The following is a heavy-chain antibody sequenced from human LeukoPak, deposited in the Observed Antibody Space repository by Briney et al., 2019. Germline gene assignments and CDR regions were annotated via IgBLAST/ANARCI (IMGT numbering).Heavy chain of an antibody. V-gene: IGHV1-69*10. CDR2: IIPIFCIA. J-gene: IGHJ6*03. D-gene: IGHD3-22*01. Sequence: SVKVSCKASGGTFSSNAISWVRQAPGQGLEWMGGIIPIFCIANYAQKFQDRVTITADKSTSTAYMELSSLRSEDTAVYYCARQGPTYYDSSGYYYAEDYYMDVWGKGTTVTVSS. CDR3: ARQGPTYYDSSGYYYAEDYYMDV. CDR1: GGTFSSNA.